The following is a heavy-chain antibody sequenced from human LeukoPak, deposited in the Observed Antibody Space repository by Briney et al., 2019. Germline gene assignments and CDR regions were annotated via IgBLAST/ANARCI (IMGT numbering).Heavy chain of an antibody. CDR2: TWHDGSYK. D-gene: IGHD6-19*01. V-gene: IGHV3-33*01. CDR1: GFPFSSYG. Sequence: GGSLRLSCAASGFPFSSYGMHWVRQAPGKGLEWVAVTWHDGSYKYYADSVKGRFTISRDNSRNTLYLQMNSLRAEDTAVYYCASGDYSNGWHLDFWGQRTLVTVSS. CDR3: ASGDYSNGWHLDF. J-gene: IGHJ4*02.